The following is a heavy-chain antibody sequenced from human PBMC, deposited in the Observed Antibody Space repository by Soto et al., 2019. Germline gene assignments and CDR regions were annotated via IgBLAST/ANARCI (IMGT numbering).Heavy chain of an antibody. Sequence: QVQLQESGPGLVKPSGTLSLTCAVSSGSISSNNWWSWVRQPPGKGLEWIGEIYHSGTTNYNPSLKSRVTISVDKSKNQFSLHLSSVTAADTAVYYRARVSMTTVTTFDYWGQGTLVTVSS. CDR3: ARVSMTTVTTFDY. CDR1: SGSISSNNW. J-gene: IGHJ4*02. CDR2: IYHSGTT. V-gene: IGHV4-4*02. D-gene: IGHD4-17*01.